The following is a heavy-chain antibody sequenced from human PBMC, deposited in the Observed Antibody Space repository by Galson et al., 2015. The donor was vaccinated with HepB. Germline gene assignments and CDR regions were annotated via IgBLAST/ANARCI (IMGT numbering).Heavy chain of an antibody. CDR3: AKFKMYGDTENWCDP. CDR2: ISSSGPTI. CDR1: GFTFSTYS. Sequence: SLRLSCAASGFTFSTYSMNWVRQAPGKGLEWVSYISSSGPTIHYADSVKGRFTISRDNSKNTLYLQMNSLRPEDTAMYYCAKFKMYGDTENWCDPWGQGTLVIASS. J-gene: IGHJ5*02. D-gene: IGHD4-17*01. V-gene: IGHV3-48*01.